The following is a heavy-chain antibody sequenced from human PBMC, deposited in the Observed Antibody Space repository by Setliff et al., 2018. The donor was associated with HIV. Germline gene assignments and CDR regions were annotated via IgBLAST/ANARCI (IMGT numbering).Heavy chain of an antibody. CDR1: GGSISSYF. CDR2: IFTSGSA. J-gene: IGHJ1*01. D-gene: IGHD2-15*01. CDR3: ARDSPADGGNPGRFQR. V-gene: IGHV4-4*08. Sequence: SETLSLTCTVSGGSISSYFWSWIRQPPGKGLDWIGHIFTSGSAFSSGTANYSPSLKSRVTISVDISKNQFSLKLTSVTAADTAMYFCARDSPADGGNPGRFQRWGQGTLVTVSS.